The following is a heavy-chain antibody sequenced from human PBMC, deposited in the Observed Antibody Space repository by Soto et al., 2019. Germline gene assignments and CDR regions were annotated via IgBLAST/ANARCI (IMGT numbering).Heavy chain of an antibody. D-gene: IGHD6-19*01. CDR3: AGGITVAGPSRDGFDI. Sequence: QVQLQESGPGLVKPSGTLSLTCAVSSGSISSSNWWSWVRQPPGKGLEWFGEIYHSGSTNYNPSLKSRVTISVDKSTNQVPLNLSSETAADTAVYYCAGGITVAGPSRDGFDIWGQGTMVTFSS. CDR1: SGSISSSNW. J-gene: IGHJ3*02. V-gene: IGHV4-4*02. CDR2: IYHSGST.